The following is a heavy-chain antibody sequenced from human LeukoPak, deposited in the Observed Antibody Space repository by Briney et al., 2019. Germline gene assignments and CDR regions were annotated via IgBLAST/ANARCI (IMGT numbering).Heavy chain of an antibody. D-gene: IGHD1-1*01. V-gene: IGHV1-58*02. CDR1: GFTFTSSA. CDR2: IVVGSGNT. CDR3: AADRNWNDTPPNWLDP. Sequence: SVKVSCKASGFTFTSSAMQWVRQARGQRLEWIGWIVVGSGNTNYAQKFQERVTITRDMSTSTAYMELSSLRSEDTAVYYCAADRNWNDTPPNWLDPWGQGTLVTVSS. J-gene: IGHJ5*02.